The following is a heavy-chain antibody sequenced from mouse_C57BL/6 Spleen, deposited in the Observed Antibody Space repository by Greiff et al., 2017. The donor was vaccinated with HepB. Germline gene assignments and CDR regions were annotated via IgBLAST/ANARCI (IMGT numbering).Heavy chain of an antibody. Sequence: DVHLVESGGGLVKPGGSLKLSCAASGFTFGSYAMSWVRQTPEKRLEWVATISDGGSYTYYPDNVKGRFTISRDNAKNNLYLQMSHLKSEDTAMYYCARDTTVVATGYFDYWGQGTTLTVSS. J-gene: IGHJ2*01. D-gene: IGHD1-1*01. CDR3: ARDTTVVATGYFDY. V-gene: IGHV5-4*01. CDR1: GFTFGSYA. CDR2: ISDGGSYT.